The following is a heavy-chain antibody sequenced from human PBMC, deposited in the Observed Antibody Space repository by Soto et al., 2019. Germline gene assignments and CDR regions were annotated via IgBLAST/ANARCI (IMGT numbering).Heavy chain of an antibody. D-gene: IGHD6-19*01. CDR1: GYTFTGYY. CDR2: INPNSGGT. Sequence: ASVKVSCKASGYTFTGYYMHWVRQAPGQGLEWMGWINPNSGGTNYAQKFQGWVTMTRDTSISTAYMELSRLRSDDTAVYYCARGAVAGNFNNWLDPWGQGTLVTVSS. V-gene: IGHV1-2*04. J-gene: IGHJ5*02. CDR3: ARGAVAGNFNNWLDP.